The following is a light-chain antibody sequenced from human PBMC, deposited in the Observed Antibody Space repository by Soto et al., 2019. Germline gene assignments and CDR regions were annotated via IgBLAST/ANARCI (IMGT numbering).Light chain of an antibody. J-gene: IGLJ2*01. V-gene: IGLV2-8*01. Sequence: QSALTQPPSASGSPGQSVTISCAGSSSDIGACNSVSWYQQHPGQAPKLLISEVTKRPSGVPDRFSGSKSGNTASLTVSGLQADDEADYYCGSKAGSNKHVVFGGGTKLTVL. CDR2: EVT. CDR3: GSKAGSNKHVV. CDR1: SSDIGACNS.